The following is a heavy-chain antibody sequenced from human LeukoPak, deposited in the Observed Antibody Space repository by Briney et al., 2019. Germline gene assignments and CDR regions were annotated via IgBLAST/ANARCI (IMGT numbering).Heavy chain of an antibody. Sequence: GGSLRLSCAASGFTFSIYGMHWVRQAPGKGLERVAFIRYDGSNKYYADSVKGRFTISRDNSKNTLYLQMNSLRAEDTAVYYCANDAGGYYYFYMGVWGKGTTVTISS. CDR2: IRYDGSNK. CDR3: ANDAGGYYYFYMGV. V-gene: IGHV3-30*02. J-gene: IGHJ6*03. CDR1: GFTFSIYG.